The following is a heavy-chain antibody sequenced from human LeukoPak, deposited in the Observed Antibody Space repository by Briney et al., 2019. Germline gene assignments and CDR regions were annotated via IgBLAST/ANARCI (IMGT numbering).Heavy chain of an antibody. Sequence: PSQTLSLTCTVSGGSISSGDYYWSWIRQPPGKGLEWIGYIYYSGSTYYNPSLKSRVTISVGTSKNQFSLKLSSVTAADTAVYYCAREITNDSSGYSQDAFDIWGQGTMVTVSS. D-gene: IGHD3-22*01. J-gene: IGHJ3*02. CDR1: GGSISSGDYY. V-gene: IGHV4-30-4*01. CDR2: IYYSGST. CDR3: AREITNDSSGYSQDAFDI.